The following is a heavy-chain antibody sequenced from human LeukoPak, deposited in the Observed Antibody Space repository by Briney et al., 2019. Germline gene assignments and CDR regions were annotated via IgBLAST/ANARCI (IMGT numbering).Heavy chain of an antibody. CDR2: ITNGGANT. Sequence: PGGSLRLSCSASGFTFSSYAMSWVRQAPGKGLEWLSTITNGGANTYYADSVKGRFTISRDNSKNTLYLQINSLRAEDTAVYYCAKSGGYTYANWGQGTLVTVSS. V-gene: IGHV3-23*01. J-gene: IGHJ4*02. CDR1: GFTFSSYA. D-gene: IGHD5-18*01. CDR3: AKSGGYTYAN.